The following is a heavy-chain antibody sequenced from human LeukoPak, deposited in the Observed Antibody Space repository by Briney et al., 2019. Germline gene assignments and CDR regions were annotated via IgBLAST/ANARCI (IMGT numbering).Heavy chain of an antibody. CDR1: GGSISSYY. D-gene: IGHD3-16*02. CDR3: ARARASDYVWGSYRQNAFDI. Sequence: SETLSLTCTVSGGSISSYYWSWIRQPAGKGLEWIGRIYTSGSTNYNPSLKSRVTISVDTSKNQFSLKLSSVTAADTAVYYCARARASDYVWGSYRQNAFDIWGQGTMVTVSS. CDR2: IYTSGST. J-gene: IGHJ3*02. V-gene: IGHV4-4*07.